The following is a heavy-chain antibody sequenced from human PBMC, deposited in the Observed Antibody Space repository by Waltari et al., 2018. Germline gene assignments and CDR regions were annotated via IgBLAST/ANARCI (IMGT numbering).Heavy chain of an antibody. J-gene: IGHJ5*02. CDR3: ARRAVGSSSWYGVARPRGSGWFDP. Sequence: QVQLQQWGAGLLKPSETLSLTCAVYGGSFSGYYWSWIRQPPGKGLEWIGEINHSGSTNYTPSRQSRDTISVDTSKNQFSLKLSSVTAADTAVYYCARRAVGSSSWYGVARPRGSGWFDPWGQGTLVTVSS. D-gene: IGHD6-13*01. CDR1: GGSFSGYY. V-gene: IGHV4-34*01. CDR2: INHSGST.